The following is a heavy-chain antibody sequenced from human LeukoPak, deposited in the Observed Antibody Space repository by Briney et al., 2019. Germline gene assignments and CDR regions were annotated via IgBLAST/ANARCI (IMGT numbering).Heavy chain of an antibody. Sequence: GASVKVSCKASGGTFTSYAISWVRQAPGQGLEWVGGIIPIFGTANYAQKFQGRVTITADESTSTAYMDLSSLRSEDTAVYYCATACSSTSCYESDYYYYMDVWGKGTTVTVSS. CDR2: IIPIFGTA. CDR3: ATACSSTSCYESDYYYYMDV. D-gene: IGHD2-2*01. CDR1: GGTFTSYA. V-gene: IGHV1-69*13. J-gene: IGHJ6*03.